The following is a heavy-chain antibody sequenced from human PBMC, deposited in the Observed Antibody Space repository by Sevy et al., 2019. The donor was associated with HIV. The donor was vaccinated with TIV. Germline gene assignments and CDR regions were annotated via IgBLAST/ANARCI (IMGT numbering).Heavy chain of an antibody. CDR1: GYTLSEVS. V-gene: IGHV1-24*01. CDR2: FVPEDGEI. J-gene: IGHJ4*02. D-gene: IGHD2-2*01. Sequence: ASVKVSCKVPGYTLSEVSMHWVRQAPAKGLEWMGGFVPEDGEIVYAQKFQGRVTVAEDTLPDTAYLEVTNLRSEDTATYFCVIGDTPRLTGSGTRLKDQSLNYFHFWGQGTLVTVSS. CDR3: VIGDTPRLTGSGTRLKDQSLNYFHF.